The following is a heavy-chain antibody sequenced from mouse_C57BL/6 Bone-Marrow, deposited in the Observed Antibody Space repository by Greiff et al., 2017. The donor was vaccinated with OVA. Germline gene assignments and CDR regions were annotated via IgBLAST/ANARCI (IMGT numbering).Heavy chain of an antibody. CDR2: IHPNSGST. CDR1: GYTFTSYW. V-gene: IGHV1-64*01. Sequence: QVHVKQPGAELVKPGASVKLSCKASGYTFTSYWMHWVKQRPGQGLEWIGMIHPNSGSTNYNEKFKSKATLTVDKSSSTAYMQLSSLTSEDSAVYYCAEGGSGYVDVWGTGTTVTVSS. J-gene: IGHJ1*03. CDR3: AEGGSGYVDV.